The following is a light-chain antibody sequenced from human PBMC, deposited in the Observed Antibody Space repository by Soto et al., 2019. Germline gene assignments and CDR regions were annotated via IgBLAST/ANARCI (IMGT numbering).Light chain of an antibody. Sequence: QSVLTQPASVSGSPGQSITISCTGTSSDVGSYNLVSWYQQHPGKAPKLMIYEGSKRPSGVSNRLSGSKSGNTASLTISGLKAEDEDDYYCCSYAGSSTFHVVFGGGTKVTVL. CDR1: SSDVGSYNL. CDR2: EGS. V-gene: IGLV2-23*03. J-gene: IGLJ2*01. CDR3: CSYAGSSTFHVV.